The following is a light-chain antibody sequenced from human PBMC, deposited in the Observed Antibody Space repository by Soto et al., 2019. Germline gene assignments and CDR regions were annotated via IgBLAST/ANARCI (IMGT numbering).Light chain of an antibody. V-gene: IGKV1-5*03. Sequence: DIQMTQSPSTLSASVGDRVTITCRASQSISSWLAWYQQKPGKAPKLLIYKASSLESGVPSRFRGSGSGTEFSLTIRSLQPDDFTNYYCQQYSTFGQGTKVEIK. CDR2: KAS. J-gene: IGKJ1*01. CDR1: QSISSW. CDR3: QQYST.